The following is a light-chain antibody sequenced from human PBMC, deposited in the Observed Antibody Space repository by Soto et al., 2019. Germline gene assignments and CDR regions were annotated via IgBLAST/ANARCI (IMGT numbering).Light chain of an antibody. CDR2: STN. J-gene: IGLJ2*01. V-gene: IGLV8-61*01. CDR1: SGSVSTSYY. Sequence: QTVVTQEPSFSVSPGGTVTLTCGLSSGSVSTSYYPSWYQQTPGQAPRTLIYSTNTRSSGVPDRFSGSILGNKAALTITGAQADDESHYYCVFYMVSGMVFGGGTKLTVL. CDR3: VFYMVSGMV.